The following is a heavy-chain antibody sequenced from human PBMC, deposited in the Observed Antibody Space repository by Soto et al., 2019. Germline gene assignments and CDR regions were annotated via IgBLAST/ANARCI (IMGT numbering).Heavy chain of an antibody. CDR2: ISYDGSNK. V-gene: IGHV3-30-3*01. J-gene: IGHJ4*02. CDR1: GFTFSSYA. CDR3: ARETEALDY. Sequence: QVQLVESGGGVVQPGRSLRLSCAASGFTFSSYAMHWVRQAPGKWLEWVAVISYDGSNKYYADSVKGRFTISRDNSKNTLYLQMNSLRAEDTAVYYCARETEALDYWGQGTLVTVSS.